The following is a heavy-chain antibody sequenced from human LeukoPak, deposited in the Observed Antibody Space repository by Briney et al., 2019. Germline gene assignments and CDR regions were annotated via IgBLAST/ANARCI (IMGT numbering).Heavy chain of an antibody. J-gene: IGHJ4*02. V-gene: IGHV1-69*13. CDR1: GGTFSSYA. CDR3: ARGRCVGSTNCYYFDS. CDR2: IIPIFGTA. Sequence: SVKVSCKASGGTFSSYAISWVRQAPGQGLEWMGGIIPIFGTANYAQKFQGRVTITADESTSTAYMELSSLRSEDTAVYYCARGRCVGSTNCYYFDSWGQGALVTVSS. D-gene: IGHD2-2*01.